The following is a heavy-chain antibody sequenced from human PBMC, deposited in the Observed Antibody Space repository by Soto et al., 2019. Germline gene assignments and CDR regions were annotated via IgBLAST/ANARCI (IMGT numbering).Heavy chain of an antibody. D-gene: IGHD2-8*02. CDR3: ERDIVGHCTGLSCNST. CDR1: GFTFSTYE. J-gene: IGHJ5*02. Sequence: GSLRLSCVASGFTFSTYEMNWVRQAPGKGLEWVSHISSRGSSVYYAESVKGRFTSSRDNAKNSLYLQMNSLRVDDTAVYYCERDIVGHCTGLSCNSTWGQGTLVTVSS. V-gene: IGHV3-48*03. CDR2: ISSRGSSV.